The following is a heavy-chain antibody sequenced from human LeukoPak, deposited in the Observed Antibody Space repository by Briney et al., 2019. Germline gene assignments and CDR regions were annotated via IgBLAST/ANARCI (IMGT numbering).Heavy chain of an antibody. V-gene: IGHV3-7*01. J-gene: IGHJ4*02. Sequence: GSLRLSCAASGFTFSSYWMSWVRQAPGKGLEWVANIKQDGSEKYYVDSVKGRFTISRDDARNSLYLQMNSLRAEDTAVYYCARGGGYCGGDCYGIDYWGQGTLVTVSS. CDR2: IKQDGSEK. D-gene: IGHD2-21*01. CDR1: GFTFSSYW. CDR3: ARGGGYCGGDCYGIDY.